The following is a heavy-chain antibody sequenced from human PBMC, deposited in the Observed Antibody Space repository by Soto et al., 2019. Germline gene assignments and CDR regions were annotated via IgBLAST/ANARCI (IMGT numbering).Heavy chain of an antibody. CDR3: ARDRNAAGSDY. J-gene: IGHJ4*02. CDR2: ISSGSTNI. CDR1: GFTFSVFY. V-gene: IGHV3-11*01. D-gene: IGHD1-1*01. Sequence: QVQLVESGGGLVKPGGSLRLSCAASGFTFSVFYMSWIRQAPGKGLEWISYISSGSTNIFYADSVKGRFTVSRDNDKNTVYLQIDSLRAEDTAVYSCARDRNAAGSDYWGQGTLDTVSS.